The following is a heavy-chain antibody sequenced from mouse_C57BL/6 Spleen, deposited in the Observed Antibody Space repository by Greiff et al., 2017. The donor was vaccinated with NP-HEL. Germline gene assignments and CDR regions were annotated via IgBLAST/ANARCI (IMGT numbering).Heavy chain of an antibody. CDR1: GYTFTSYT. CDR3: ARSGGSSSWYFDV. Sequence: VQLQQSGAELARPGASMKMSCKASGYTFTSYTMHWVKQRPGQGLEWIGYINPSSGYTKYNQKFKDKATLTADKSSSTAYMQLSSLTSEDSAVYYCARSGGSSSWYFDVWGTGTTVTVSS. CDR2: INPSSGYT. D-gene: IGHD1-1*01. V-gene: IGHV1-4*01. J-gene: IGHJ1*03.